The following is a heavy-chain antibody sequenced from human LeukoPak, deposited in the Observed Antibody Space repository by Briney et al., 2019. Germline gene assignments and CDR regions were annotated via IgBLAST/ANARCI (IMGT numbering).Heavy chain of an antibody. J-gene: IGHJ4*02. CDR1: GFIFSSYS. CDR3: ARYQTGTMFAV. D-gene: IGHD1/OR15-1a*01. CDR2: ISSSSSYI. Sequence: AGGSLRLSCAASGFIFSSYSMNWVRQAPGKGLEWVSSISSSSSYIYYADSVKGRFTISRDNAKNSLYLQMNSLRAEDTAIYYCARYQTGTMFAVWGQGTLVTIS. V-gene: IGHV3-21*04.